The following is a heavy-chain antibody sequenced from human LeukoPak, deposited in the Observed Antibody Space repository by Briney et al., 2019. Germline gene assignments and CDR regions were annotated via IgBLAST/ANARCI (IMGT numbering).Heavy chain of an antibody. J-gene: IGHJ5*02. CDR3: ARDPLAYCSGGSCNWFDP. CDR2: IGSSISYI. CDR1: GFTFSSYS. D-gene: IGHD2-15*01. V-gene: IGHV3-21*01. Sequence: GGSLRLSCAASGFTFSSYSMNWVRQAPGKGLEWVSSIGSSISYIYYADSVKGRFTISRDNAKNSLYLQMNSLRAEDTAVYYCARDPLAYCSGGSCNWFDPWGQGTLVTVSS.